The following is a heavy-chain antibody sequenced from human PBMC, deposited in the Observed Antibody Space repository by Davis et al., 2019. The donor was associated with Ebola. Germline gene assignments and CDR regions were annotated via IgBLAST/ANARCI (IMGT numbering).Heavy chain of an antibody. Sequence: PGGSLRLSCAASAFSFSDYWMHWVRQAPGKGLEWVAAIYGGGNTYYAESVRGRFTISRDNSKNPLYIQMNRLRDDDTAVYYCAREGVTVFGVLDYHMDVWGKGTTVTVSS. CDR1: AFSFSDYW. CDR3: AREGVTVFGVLDYHMDV. CDR2: IYGGGNT. V-gene: IGHV3-53*01. D-gene: IGHD3-3*01. J-gene: IGHJ6*03.